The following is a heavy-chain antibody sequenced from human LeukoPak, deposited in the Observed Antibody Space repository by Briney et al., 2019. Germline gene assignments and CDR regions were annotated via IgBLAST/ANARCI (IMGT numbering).Heavy chain of an antibody. Sequence: ASVKVPCKASGYTFTDYYMHWVRQAPGQGLEWMGWINPNSGGTISAQKFQGRVTMTRDTSISTAYMELSRLTSDDTAVYYCATGKPLGTTASDAFDIWGQGTMVTVSS. J-gene: IGHJ3*02. CDR3: ATGKPLGTTASDAFDI. D-gene: IGHD1-7*01. V-gene: IGHV1-2*02. CDR1: GYTFTDYY. CDR2: INPNSGGT.